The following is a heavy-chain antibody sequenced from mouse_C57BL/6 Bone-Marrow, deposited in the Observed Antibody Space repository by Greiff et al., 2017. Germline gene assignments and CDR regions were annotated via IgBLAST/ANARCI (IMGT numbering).Heavy chain of an antibody. CDR3: ATYGSSRFAY. Sequence: EVKLVESGGDLVKPGGSLKLSCAASGFTFSSYGMSWVRQTPDKRLEWVATISSGGSYTYYPDSVKGRFTISRDNAKNTLYLQMSSLKSEDTAMYYCATYGSSRFAYWGQGTLVTVSA. J-gene: IGHJ3*01. CDR1: GFTFSSYG. D-gene: IGHD1-1*01. CDR2: ISSGGSYT. V-gene: IGHV5-6*01.